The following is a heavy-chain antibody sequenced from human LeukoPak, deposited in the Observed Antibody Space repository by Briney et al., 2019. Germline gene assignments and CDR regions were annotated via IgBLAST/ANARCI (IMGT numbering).Heavy chain of an antibody. D-gene: IGHD6-19*01. CDR1: GFTFSSYS. CDR3: AIVWGSGWPDPKANFDY. Sequence: GGSLRLSCAASGFTFSSYSMNWARQAPGKGLEWVSYISSSSSTIYYADSVKGRFTISRDNAKNSLYLQMNSLRAEDTAVYYCAIVWGSGWPDPKANFDYWGQGTLVTVSS. V-gene: IGHV3-48*01. J-gene: IGHJ4*02. CDR2: ISSSSSTI.